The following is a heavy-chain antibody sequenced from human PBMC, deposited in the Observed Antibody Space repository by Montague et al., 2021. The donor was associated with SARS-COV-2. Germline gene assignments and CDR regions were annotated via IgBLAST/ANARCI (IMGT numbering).Heavy chain of an antibody. CDR2: VCYTETS. Sequence: SETLSLTCAISGGSASGEYWDWTRQHPSKRQEPYGLVCYTETSNYNPSLKSRVSMSIDTSKNHFSLNLTSVAAADTGVYYCARGLGYTSMFRFFDYWGRGAQVTVSS. D-gene: IGHD2-2*02. CDR1: GGSASGEY. V-gene: IGHV4-59*02. CDR3: ARGLGYTSMFRFFDY. J-gene: IGHJ4*01.